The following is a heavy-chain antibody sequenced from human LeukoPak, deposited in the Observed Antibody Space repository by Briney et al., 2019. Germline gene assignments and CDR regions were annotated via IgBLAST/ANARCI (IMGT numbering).Heavy chain of an antibody. D-gene: IGHD2-2*01. CDR2: ISSSSSYI. J-gene: IGHJ6*02. V-gene: IGHV3-21*01. CDR3: ARVPAASTKYYYYGMDV. Sequence: TGGSLRLSCAASGFTFSSYSMNWVRQAPGKGLEWVSSISSSSSYIYYADSVKGRFTISRDNAKNSLYLQMNSLRAEDTAVYYCARVPAASTKYYYYGMDVWGQGTTVTVSS. CDR1: GFTFSSYS.